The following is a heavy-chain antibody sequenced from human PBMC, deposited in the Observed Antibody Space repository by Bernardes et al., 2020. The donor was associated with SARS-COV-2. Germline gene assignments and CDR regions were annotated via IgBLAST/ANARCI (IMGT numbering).Heavy chain of an antibody. CDR2: INPHSGGT. D-gene: IGHD1-26*01. V-gene: IGHV1-2*02. J-gene: IGHJ3*02. CDR3: ARDLDRLYSGSRTDAFDI. Sequence: VKVSCKASGYTLSDDYMHWVRQAPGQGLEWMGWINPHSGGTNYAQKFQGRVTVTRDTSISTAYMELSRLTSDDTAVYYCARDLDRLYSGSRTDAFDIWGQGTMVTVSS. CDR1: GYTLSDDY.